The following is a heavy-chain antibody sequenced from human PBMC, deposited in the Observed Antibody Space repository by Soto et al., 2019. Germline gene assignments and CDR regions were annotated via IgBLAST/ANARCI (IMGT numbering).Heavy chain of an antibody. D-gene: IGHD2-2*01. CDR1: GFTFISYS. Sequence: GGSLRLSCAASGFTFISYSMNWVRQAPWKGLEWVSYISSSSSTIYYADSVKGRFTISRDNAKNSLYLQMNSLRAEDTAVYYCAREYCSSTSCLNWFDPWGQGTLVTVSS. V-gene: IGHV3-48*01. J-gene: IGHJ5*02. CDR2: ISSSSSTI. CDR3: AREYCSSTSCLNWFDP.